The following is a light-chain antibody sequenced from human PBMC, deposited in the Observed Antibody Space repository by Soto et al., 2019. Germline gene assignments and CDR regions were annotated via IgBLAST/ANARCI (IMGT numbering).Light chain of an antibody. CDR2: DAS. J-gene: IGKJ4*01. CDR3: QQRSHWPRLT. CDR1: QSVSSY. Sequence: EIVLTQSPATLSLSPGERATLSCRASQSVSSYLAWYQQKPGQAPRLLIYDASNRATGIPARFSGSGSGTDFALNISILEPEDVAVDYGQQRSHWPRLTFGGGTKVEIK. V-gene: IGKV3-11*01.